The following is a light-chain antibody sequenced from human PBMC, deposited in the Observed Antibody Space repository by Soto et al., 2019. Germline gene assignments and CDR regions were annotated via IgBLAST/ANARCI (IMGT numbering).Light chain of an antibody. J-gene: IGLJ1*01. CDR3: SSYAGSSNV. Sequence: QSVLTHPPSASRSPGHSFAISCTGTSSYVGGYNYVSWYQQHPGKAPKLMIYEVNKRPSGVPYRFSGSKSGNTDSLNVSGPQAEDEADYYCSSYAGSSNVFRTGTRSPS. CDR2: EVN. V-gene: IGLV2-8*02. CDR1: SSYVGGYNY.